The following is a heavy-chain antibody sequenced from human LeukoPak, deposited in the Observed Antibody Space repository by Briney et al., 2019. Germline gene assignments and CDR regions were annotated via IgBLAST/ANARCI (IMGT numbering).Heavy chain of an antibody. V-gene: IGHV3-30*02. J-gene: IGHJ3*02. Sequence: GGSLRLSCAGSGFTFSSYGMHWVRQAPGKGLEWVAFIRYDGTNKYYADSVKGRFTISRDNSKNTLYLQMNSLRAEDTAVYYCARARRDSSGWYGAFDIWGQGTMVTVSS. CDR1: GFTFSSYG. CDR2: IRYDGTNK. CDR3: ARARRDSSGWYGAFDI. D-gene: IGHD6-19*01.